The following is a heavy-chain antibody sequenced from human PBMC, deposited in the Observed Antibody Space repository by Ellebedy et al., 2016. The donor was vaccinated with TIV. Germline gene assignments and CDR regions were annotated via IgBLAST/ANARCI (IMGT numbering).Heavy chain of an antibody. Sequence: MPSETLSLTCTVSAASTSSFYCSWILHPPGQGLEWIGYIYYIGNTNANPSLKSRVTISLDTSKNQFSLKLSSVTAADTAVYYCAGQGVPAARALDYWGQGTLVTVSS. D-gene: IGHD2-2*01. CDR1: AASTSSFY. CDR3: AGQGVPAARALDY. J-gene: IGHJ4*02. CDR2: IYYIGNT. V-gene: IGHV4-59*08.